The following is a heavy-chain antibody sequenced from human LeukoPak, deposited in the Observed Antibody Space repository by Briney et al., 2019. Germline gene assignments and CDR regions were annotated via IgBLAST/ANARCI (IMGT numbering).Heavy chain of an antibody. Sequence: GGSLRLSCAASGFNFDEYAMYWVRQAPGKGLEWVSLISGDGGTTSYADSVKGRFTISRDNSKNTLYLQMNSLRAEDTAVYYCARATVTRWFDPWGQGTLVTVSS. CDR3: ARATVTRWFDP. CDR1: GFNFDEYA. D-gene: IGHD4-17*01. J-gene: IGHJ5*02. CDR2: ISGDGGTT. V-gene: IGHV3-43*02.